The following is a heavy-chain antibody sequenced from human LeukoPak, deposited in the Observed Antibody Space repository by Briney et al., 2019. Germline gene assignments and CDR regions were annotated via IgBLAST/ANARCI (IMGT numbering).Heavy chain of an antibody. CDR2: VYYTGST. Sequence: SETLSLTCTVSGGSISSYYWSWIRQPPGKGLEWIGYVYYTGSTSYNPSLKSRVTISGDTSKNQFSLKLSSVTAADTAVYYCTRRGGSSSSDWFDPWGQGTLVIVSS. J-gene: IGHJ5*02. D-gene: IGHD6-6*01. V-gene: IGHV4-59*08. CDR1: GGSISSYY. CDR3: TRRGGSSSSDWFDP.